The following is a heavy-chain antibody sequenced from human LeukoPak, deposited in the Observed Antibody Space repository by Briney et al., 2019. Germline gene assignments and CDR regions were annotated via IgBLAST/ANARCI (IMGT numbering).Heavy chain of an antibody. J-gene: IGHJ4*02. D-gene: IGHD5-18*01. CDR2: ISSSGSTI. CDR3: ARDDSYGLDY. CDR1: GFIFSSYE. V-gene: IGHV3-48*03. Sequence: GGSLRLSCAASGFIFSSYEMNWVRQAPGKGLEWVSYISSSGSTIYYADSVKGRFTTSRDNAKNSLYLQVNSLRAEDTAVYYCARDDSYGLDYWGQGTLVTVSS.